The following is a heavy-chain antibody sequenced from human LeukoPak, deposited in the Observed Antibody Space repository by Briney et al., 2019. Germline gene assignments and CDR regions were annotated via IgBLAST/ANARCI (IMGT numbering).Heavy chain of an antibody. V-gene: IGHV4-61*02. CDR1: GGSISSGSYY. CDR3: VLAVAGTSQHY. J-gene: IGHJ4*02. CDR2: IYTSGST. Sequence: SETLSLTCTVSGGSISSGSYYWSWIRQPAGKGLEWIGRIYTSGSTNYNPSLKSRVTMSVDTSKNQFSLKLSSVTAADTAVYYCVLAVAGTSQHYWGQGTLVTVSS. D-gene: IGHD6-19*01.